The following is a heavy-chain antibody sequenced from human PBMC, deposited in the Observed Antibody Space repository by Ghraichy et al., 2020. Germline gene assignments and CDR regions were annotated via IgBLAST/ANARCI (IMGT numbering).Heavy chain of an antibody. CDR1: GFTFSTHA. CDR3: ANGNSASLFDH. J-gene: IGHJ5*02. CDR2: ISGSGCST. D-gene: IGHD6-13*01. V-gene: IGHV3-23*01. Sequence: GGSLRLSCAASGFTFSTHAMTWVRQAPGKGLEWVSGISGSGCSTYYTDSLQGRFTISRDNSKNTVYLHMNSLRAEDTAVYYCANGNSASLFDHWGRGTLVTVSS.